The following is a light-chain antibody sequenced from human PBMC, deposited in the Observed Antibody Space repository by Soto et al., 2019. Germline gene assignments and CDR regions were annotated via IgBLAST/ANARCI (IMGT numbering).Light chain of an antibody. CDR3: RRRTNGPYT. V-gene: IGKV3-11*01. J-gene: IGKJ2*01. CDR1: QSVSSY. CDR2: DAS. Sequence: EIVLTQSPATLSLSPGERATLSCRASQSVSSYLAWYQQKPGQAPSLLIYDASKRATGIPARFSGSGSGTDFPLTIGTLEREDLAVNYCRRRTNGPYTFGGGTKREI.